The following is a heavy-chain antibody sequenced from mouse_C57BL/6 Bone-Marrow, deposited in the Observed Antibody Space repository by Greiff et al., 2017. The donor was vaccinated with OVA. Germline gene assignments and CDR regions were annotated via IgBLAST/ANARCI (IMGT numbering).Heavy chain of an antibody. V-gene: IGHV14-2*01. D-gene: IGHD1-1*01. CDR1: Y. CDR3: ARTGLLRCYYAMDY. J-gene: IGHJ4*01. CDR2: IDPEDGET. Sequence: EVQLQQSGAELVKPGASVKLSYYMHWVKQWTEQGLEWIGRIDPEDGETKYAPKFQGKATITADTSSNTAYLQLSSLTSEDTAVYYCARTGLLRCYYAMDYWGQGTSVTVSS.